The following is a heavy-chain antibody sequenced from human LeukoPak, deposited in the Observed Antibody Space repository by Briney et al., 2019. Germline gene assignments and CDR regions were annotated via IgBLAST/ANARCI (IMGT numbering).Heavy chain of an antibody. CDR3: ARELQMTTVTIYAFDI. J-gene: IGHJ3*02. D-gene: IGHD4-17*01. Sequence: SQTLSHTCVIFGDSVSSYSDTWTWIRQSPSRGLEWLGRTYYRSKWYNDYPLSLKSRITITPDTSKNQFSLQLNPVTPEDTAVYYCARELQMTTVTIYAFDIWGQGTMVTVSS. CDR2: TYYRSKWYN. V-gene: IGHV6-1*01. CDR1: GDSVSSYSDT.